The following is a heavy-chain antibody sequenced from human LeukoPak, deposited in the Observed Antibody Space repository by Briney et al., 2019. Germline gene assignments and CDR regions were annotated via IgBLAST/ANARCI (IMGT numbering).Heavy chain of an antibody. CDR3: AKNQSLFPGGYFDP. CDR2: ISWHSGSI. Sequence: GSSLRLSCAASGFTFHDYAMHWVRQAPGKALEGVSGISWHSGSIGYADSVKRRFTISRDNAKNSLYLQMNSLRAEDTALYYCAKNQSLFPGGYFDPWGRGTLVTVSS. J-gene: IGHJ2*01. D-gene: IGHD3-22*01. V-gene: IGHV3-9*01. CDR1: GFTFHDYA.